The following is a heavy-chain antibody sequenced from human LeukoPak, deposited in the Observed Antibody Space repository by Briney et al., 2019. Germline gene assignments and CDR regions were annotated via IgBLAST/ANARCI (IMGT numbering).Heavy chain of an antibody. CDR2: IIPIFGTA. J-gene: IGHJ4*02. CDR1: GGTFSSYA. V-gene: IGHV1-69*06. Sequence: SVKVSCKASGGTFSSYAFSWVRQAPGQGLEWMGGIIPIFGTANYAQKFQVRVTITAYTSTSTAYMELSSLRSDDTAVYYCARGSRTGWYYFDYWGQGTLVTVSS. D-gene: IGHD6-19*01. CDR3: ARGSRTGWYYFDY.